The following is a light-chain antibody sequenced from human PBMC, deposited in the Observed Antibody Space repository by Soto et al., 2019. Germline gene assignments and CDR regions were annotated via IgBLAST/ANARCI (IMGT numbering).Light chain of an antibody. CDR2: DAS. CDR3: LQYNSSPLT. CDR1: QDISNY. Sequence: DIQMTQSPSSLSASVGDRVTITCRASQDISNYLGWYQQKPGKAPKLLIYDASNLQSGVPSRFSGSGSGTDFTLTISSLQPEDFATYYCLQYNSSPLTFGQGTKVEIK. J-gene: IGKJ1*01. V-gene: IGKV1-33*01.